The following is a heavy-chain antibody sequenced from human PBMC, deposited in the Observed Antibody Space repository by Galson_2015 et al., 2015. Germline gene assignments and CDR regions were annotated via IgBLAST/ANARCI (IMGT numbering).Heavy chain of an antibody. J-gene: IGHJ4*02. CDR2: IIPIFGTA. CDR1: GGTFSSYA. D-gene: IGHD6-13*01. V-gene: IGHV1-69*13. CDR3: ARVSAAAGYFDY. Sequence: SVKVSCKASGGTFSSYAISWVRQAPGQGLEWMGGIIPIFGTANYAQKFQGRVTITADESTSTAYMELSSLRSEDTAVYYCARVSAAAGYFDYWGQGTLVTVSS.